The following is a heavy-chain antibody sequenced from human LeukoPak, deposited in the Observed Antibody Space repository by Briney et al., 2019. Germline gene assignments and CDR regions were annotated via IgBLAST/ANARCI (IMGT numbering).Heavy chain of an antibody. Sequence: ASVKVSCKASGYTFTGYYMHWVRQAPGQGLEWMGWINPNSGGTNYAQKFQGRVTMTRDTSISTAYMELSRLRSDDTAVYYCARDREELRYFDWLPPTNWFDPWGQGTLVTVSS. CDR3: ARDREELRYFDWLPPTNWFDP. V-gene: IGHV1-2*02. D-gene: IGHD3-9*01. CDR2: INPNSGGT. J-gene: IGHJ5*02. CDR1: GYTFTGYY.